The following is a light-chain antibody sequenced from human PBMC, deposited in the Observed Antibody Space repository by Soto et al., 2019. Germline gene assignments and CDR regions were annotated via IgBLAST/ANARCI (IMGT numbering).Light chain of an antibody. Sequence: QSVLTQPPSASGTPGQRVTISCSGSSSHFVSFFLYWYYQLPGAAPKLLIYRNDQRPSGVPDRFSGSKSGTSASLAISGLRSEDEADYFCSAWDGSLNAYVFGSGTRSPS. V-gene: IGLV1-47*01. J-gene: IGLJ1*01. CDR1: SSHFVSFF. CDR3: SAWDGSLNAYV. CDR2: RND.